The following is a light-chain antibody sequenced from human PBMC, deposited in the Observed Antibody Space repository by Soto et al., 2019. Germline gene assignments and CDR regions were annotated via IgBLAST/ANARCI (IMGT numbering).Light chain of an antibody. V-gene: IGKV1-5*01. Sequence: DIQMTQSPSTLSASVGDRVTITCRASQSISSWLAWYQQKPGKAPKLLIYDASSLESGVPSRFSGSGSGTEFTLTISSLQPDDFATYYCQQALTFGGGTKVDIK. CDR3: QQALT. J-gene: IGKJ4*01. CDR1: QSISSW. CDR2: DAS.